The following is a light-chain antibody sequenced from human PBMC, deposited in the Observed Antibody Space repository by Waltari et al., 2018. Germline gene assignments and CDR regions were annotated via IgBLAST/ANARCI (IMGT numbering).Light chain of an antibody. CDR2: GAS. J-gene: IGKJ1*01. CDR1: QSVSSN. Sequence: EIVMTQSPATLPVSPGERAPLSCRASQSVSSNLAWYQQKPGQAPRLLIYGASTRATGIPARFSGSGSGTEFTLTISKRQSEDFAVYYCQQYNNWPRTFGQGTKVEIK. V-gene: IGKV3-15*01. CDR3: QQYNNWPRT.